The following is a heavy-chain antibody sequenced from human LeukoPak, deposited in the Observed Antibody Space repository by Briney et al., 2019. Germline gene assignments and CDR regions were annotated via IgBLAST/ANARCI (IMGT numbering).Heavy chain of an antibody. Sequence: GGSLRLSCAASGFTVSSNYMSWVRQAPGKGLEWVSVIYSGGSTYYADSVKGRFTISRDNSKNTLYLQMNSLRAEDTAVYYCAKLVVVIAKGYDYFDYWGQGTLVTVSS. CDR3: AKLVVVIAKGYDYFDY. J-gene: IGHJ4*02. V-gene: IGHV3-53*01. D-gene: IGHD2-21*01. CDR1: GFTVSSNY. CDR2: IYSGGST.